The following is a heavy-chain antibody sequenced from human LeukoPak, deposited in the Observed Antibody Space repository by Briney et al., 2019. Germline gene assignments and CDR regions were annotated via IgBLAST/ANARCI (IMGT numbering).Heavy chain of an antibody. Sequence: GGTLRLSCAGSGFTFSTYGMSWVRQAPGKGLEWVSSISGSGGSTYYADSVKGRFTISRDNSKNTLYLQMNSLRAEDTAVYYCAKGRDYYDSPDYFDYWGQGTLVTVSS. CDR2: ISGSGGST. V-gene: IGHV3-23*01. D-gene: IGHD3-22*01. CDR3: AKGRDYYDSPDYFDY. CDR1: GFTFSTYG. J-gene: IGHJ4*02.